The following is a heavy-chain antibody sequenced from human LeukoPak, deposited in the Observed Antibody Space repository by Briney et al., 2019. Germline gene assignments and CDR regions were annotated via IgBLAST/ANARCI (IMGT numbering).Heavy chain of an antibody. CDR3: ARETSQKGAHYMDV. Sequence: SGTLSLTCTVSGGSISSYYWSWIRQPPGKGLEWIGYIYYSGSTNYNPSLKSRVTISVDTSKNQFSLKLSSVTAADTAVYYCARETSQKGAHYMDVWGKGTTVTISS. D-gene: IGHD3-16*01. J-gene: IGHJ6*03. V-gene: IGHV4-59*01. CDR1: GGSISSYY. CDR2: IYYSGST.